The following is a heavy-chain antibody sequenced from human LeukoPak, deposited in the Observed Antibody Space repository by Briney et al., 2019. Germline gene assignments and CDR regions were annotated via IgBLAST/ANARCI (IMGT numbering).Heavy chain of an antibody. J-gene: IGHJ4*02. CDR3: ARVRGYSLFDY. V-gene: IGHV1-46*01. D-gene: IGHD5-18*01. Sequence: ASVKVSCKAFGYSFTSYYMHWVRQAPGQGLEWMGIINPSGGTTSYAQRFQDRVTMTRDTSTSTVYMELSSLRSEDTAVYFCARVRGYSLFDYWGQGILVIVSS. CDR1: GYSFTSYY. CDR2: INPSGGTT.